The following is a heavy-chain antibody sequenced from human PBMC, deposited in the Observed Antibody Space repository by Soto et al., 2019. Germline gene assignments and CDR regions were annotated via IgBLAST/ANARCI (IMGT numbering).Heavy chain of an antibody. J-gene: IGHJ6*02. Sequence: QITLKESGPTLVKPTQPLTLTCTFSVVSLSTSGLGVWWFRQCPAEALEGLALTYWNEGKRYSPSLKSRLTITQDTSNIRVVLTMTNIDPENQATYYCAQAVTTPNDYYYYGMDVWGQGPTVTVSS. D-gene: IGHD4-17*01. CDR2: TYWNEGK. CDR1: VVSLSTSGLG. CDR3: AQAVTTPNDYYYYGMDV. V-gene: IGHV2-5*01.